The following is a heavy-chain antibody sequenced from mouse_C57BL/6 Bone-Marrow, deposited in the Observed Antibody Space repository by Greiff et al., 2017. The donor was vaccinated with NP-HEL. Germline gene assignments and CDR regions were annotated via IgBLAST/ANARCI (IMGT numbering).Heavy chain of an antibody. CDR3: AYGNRRDYFDY. J-gene: IGHJ2*01. D-gene: IGHD2-10*02. V-gene: IGHV1-76*01. CDR2: IYPGSGNT. CDR1: GYTFTDYY. Sequence: QVQLQQSGAELVRPGASVKLSCKASGYTFTDYYINWVKQRPGQGLEWIARIYPGSGNTYYNEKFKGKATLTAEKSSSTAYMQLSSLTSEDSAVYFCAYGNRRDYFDYWGQGTTLTVSS.